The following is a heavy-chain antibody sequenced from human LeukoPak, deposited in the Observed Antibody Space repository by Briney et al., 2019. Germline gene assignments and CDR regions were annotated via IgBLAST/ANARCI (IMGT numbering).Heavy chain of an antibody. CDR2: IWYDGSNK. V-gene: IGHV3-33*01. CDR1: GFTFSSYG. Sequence: GGSLRLSCAASGFTFSSYGMHWVRQAPGKGLEWVAVIWYDGSNKYYADSVKGRFTISRDNSKNTLYLQMNSLRAEDTAVYYCARDYFLSERPTDYYDSSGPMGFRGQGTLVTVSS. D-gene: IGHD3-22*01. CDR3: ARDYFLSERPTDYYDSSGPMGF. J-gene: IGHJ4*02.